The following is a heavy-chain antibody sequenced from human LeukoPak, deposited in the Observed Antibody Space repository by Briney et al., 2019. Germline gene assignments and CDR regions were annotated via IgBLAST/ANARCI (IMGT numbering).Heavy chain of an antibody. CDR2: INPNSGGT. V-gene: IGHV1-2*02. D-gene: IGHD5-24*01. J-gene: IGHJ6*03. CDR3: ARGMATIDGYYYYMDV. Sequence: AAVKVSCKASGYTFTGYYMHWVRLAPGQGLEWMGWINPNSGGTNYAQKFQGRVTMTRDTSISTAYMELSRLRSDDTAVYYCARGMATIDGYYYYMDVWGKGTTVTVSS. CDR1: GYTFTGYY.